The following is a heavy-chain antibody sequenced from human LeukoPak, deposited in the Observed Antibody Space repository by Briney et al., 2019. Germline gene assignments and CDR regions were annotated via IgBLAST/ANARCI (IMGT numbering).Heavy chain of an antibody. CDR3: ARGYVVVPAAMVGY. J-gene: IGHJ4*02. D-gene: IGHD2-2*01. Sequence: AGGSLRLSCAASGFTFSSYSMNWVRQAPGKGLEWASSISSSSSYIYYADSVKGRFTISRDNAKNSLYLQMNSLRAEDTAVYYCARGYVVVPAAMVGYWGQGTLVTVSS. V-gene: IGHV3-21*01. CDR1: GFTFSSYS. CDR2: ISSSSSYI.